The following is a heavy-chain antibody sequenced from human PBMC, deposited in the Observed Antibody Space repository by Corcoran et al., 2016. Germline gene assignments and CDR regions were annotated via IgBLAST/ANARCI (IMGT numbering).Heavy chain of an antibody. V-gene: IGHV1-46*01. D-gene: IGHD3-3*01. CDR2: INPSGGST. CDR3: ARDRVVDFWSGYYLYYYYGMDV. CDR1: GYTFTSYY. Sequence: QVQLVQSGAEVKKPGASVKVSCKASGYTFTSYYMHWVRQAPGQGLEWMGIINPSGGSTSYAQKFQGRVTMTRDTSTSTVYMELSSLRSEDTAVYYCARDRVVDFWSGYYLYYYYGMDVLGQGTTVTVSS. J-gene: IGHJ6*02.